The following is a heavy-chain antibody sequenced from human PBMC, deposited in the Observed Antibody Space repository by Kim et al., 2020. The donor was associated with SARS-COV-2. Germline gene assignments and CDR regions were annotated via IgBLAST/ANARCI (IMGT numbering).Heavy chain of an antibody. CDR3: AILDYYYGMDV. CDR1: GFTFSSYG. D-gene: IGHD2-8*02. J-gene: IGHJ6*02. CDR2: ISYDGSNK. V-gene: IGHV3-30*03. Sequence: GGSLRLSCAASGFTFSSYGMHWVRQAPGKGLEWVAVISYDGSNKYYADSVKGRFTISRDNSKNTLYLQMNSLRAEDTAVYYCAILDYYYGMDVWGQGPRSPSP.